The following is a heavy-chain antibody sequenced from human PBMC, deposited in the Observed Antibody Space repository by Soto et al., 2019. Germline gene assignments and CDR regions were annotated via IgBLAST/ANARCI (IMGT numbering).Heavy chain of an antibody. J-gene: IGHJ5*02. Sequence: PSETLSLTCTVSGGSVSSGSYYWSWIRQPPGKGLEWIGYIYYSGSTNYNPSLTSRVTISVDTSKNQFSLKLSSVTAADTAVYYCARGGSSSWYKGGDNWFDPWGQGTLVTVSS. CDR1: GGSVSSGSYY. CDR3: ARGGSSSWYKGGDNWFDP. V-gene: IGHV4-61*01. D-gene: IGHD6-13*01. CDR2: IYYSGST.